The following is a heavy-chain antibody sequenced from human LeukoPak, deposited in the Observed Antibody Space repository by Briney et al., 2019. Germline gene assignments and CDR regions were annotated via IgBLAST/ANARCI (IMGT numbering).Heavy chain of an antibody. Sequence: GGSLTLAWAASGLTVSSNYMTWVRHAPRKGLECVSVVYTGGSTYYADSVEGRFTISRDNSKNTLYLHMNSLRPEDTAVYYCAGCRWNYHYFEHWGQGTLVTVSS. CDR2: VYTGGST. J-gene: IGHJ4*02. D-gene: IGHD1-7*01. V-gene: IGHV3-66*01. CDR3: AGCRWNYHYFEH. CDR1: GLTVSSNY.